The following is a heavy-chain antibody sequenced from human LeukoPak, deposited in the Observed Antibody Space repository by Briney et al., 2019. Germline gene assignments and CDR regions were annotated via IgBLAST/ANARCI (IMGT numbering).Heavy chain of an antibody. CDR3: ARDPVYGDYGVEYFQH. CDR2: IIPIFGTA. V-gene: IGHV1-69*05. CDR1: GGTFSSYA. J-gene: IGHJ1*01. D-gene: IGHD4-17*01. Sequence: ASVKVSCKASGGTFSSYAISWVRQAPGQGLEWMGGIIPIFGTANYAQKFQGRVTITTDESTSTAYMELSSLRSEGTAVYYCARDPVYGDYGVEYFQHWGQGTLVTVSS.